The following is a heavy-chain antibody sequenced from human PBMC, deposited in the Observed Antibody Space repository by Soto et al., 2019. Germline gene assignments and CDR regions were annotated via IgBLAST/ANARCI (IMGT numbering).Heavy chain of an antibody. Sequence: QVQLVQSGAEVKKPGSSVKVSCKASGGTFSSYAISWVRQAPGQGLEWMGGIIPIFGTANYAQKFQGRVTLTADKSTSTAYMELSSLRSEDTAVYYCARDGAGITIFGVVTGANWFDPWGQGTLVTVSS. CDR2: IIPIFGTA. J-gene: IGHJ5*02. D-gene: IGHD3-3*01. CDR3: ARDGAGITIFGVVTGANWFDP. V-gene: IGHV1-69*06. CDR1: GGTFSSYA.